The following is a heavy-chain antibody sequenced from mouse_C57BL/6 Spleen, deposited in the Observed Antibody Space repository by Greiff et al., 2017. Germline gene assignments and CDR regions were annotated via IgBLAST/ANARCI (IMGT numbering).Heavy chain of an antibody. CDR1: GYTFTDYY. Sequence: VQLQQSGPELVKPGASVKISCKASGYTFTDYYMNWVKQSHGKSLEWIGDINPNNGGTSYNQKFKGKATLTVDKSSSTAYMELRSLTSEDSAVYYCAEGGDYDAPWFAYWGQGTLVTVSA. D-gene: IGHD2-4*01. CDR2: INPNNGGT. CDR3: AEGGDYDAPWFAY. V-gene: IGHV1-26*01. J-gene: IGHJ3*01.